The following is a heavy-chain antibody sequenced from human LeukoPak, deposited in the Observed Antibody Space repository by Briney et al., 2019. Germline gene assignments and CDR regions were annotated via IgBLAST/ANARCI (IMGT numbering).Heavy chain of an antibody. V-gene: IGHV3-30*18. J-gene: IGHJ4*02. CDR2: ISYDGLNK. CDR1: GLAFSYYG. Sequence: GGSLRLSCAASGLAFSYYGIHWVRQAPGKGLEWVAVISYDGLNKNYADSVKGRFTISRDNSKNTLYLQMNSLRAEDTAVYYCAKGRGYSYGYYFDYWGQGTLVTVSS. D-gene: IGHD5-18*01. CDR3: AKGRGYSYGYYFDY.